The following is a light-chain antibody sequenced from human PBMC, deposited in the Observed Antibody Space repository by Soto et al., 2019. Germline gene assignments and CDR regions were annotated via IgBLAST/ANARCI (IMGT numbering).Light chain of an antibody. J-gene: IGKJ4*01. V-gene: IGKV3-11*01. CDR3: QQRTNWSSVT. Sequence: EIVLTQSLGTLSLSPGEEATLSFSASQSVDSNYLAWYQQKPGQAPRLLIYDASNRAAGIPARFSSSGSGTDFTLTISSLEPEDFAVYYCQQRTNWSSVTFGGGTKVDIK. CDR2: DAS. CDR1: QSVDSNY.